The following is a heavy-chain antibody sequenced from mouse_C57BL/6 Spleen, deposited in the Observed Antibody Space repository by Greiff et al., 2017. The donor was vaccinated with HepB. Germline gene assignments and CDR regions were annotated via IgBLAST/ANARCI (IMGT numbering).Heavy chain of an antibody. CDR3: ASSSINFFYFDY. J-gene: IGHJ2*01. V-gene: IGHV1-26*01. D-gene: IGHD1-1*01. CDR2: INPNNGGT. CDR1: GYTFTDYY. Sequence: EVQLQQSGPELVKPGASVKISCKASGYTFTDYYMNWVKQSHGKSLEWIGDINPNNGGTSYNQKFKGKATLTVDKSSSTAYMELRSLTSDDSAVYYGASSSINFFYFDYWGQGTTLTVSS.